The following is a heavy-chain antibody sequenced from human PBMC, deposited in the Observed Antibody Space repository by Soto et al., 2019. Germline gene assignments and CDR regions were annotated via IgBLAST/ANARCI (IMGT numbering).Heavy chain of an antibody. J-gene: IGHJ4*02. CDR2: IRSKAYGGTT. CDR1: GFTFGDYA. Sequence: GRSLRLSCTASGFTFGDYAMSWVRQAPGKGLEWVGFIRSKAYGGTTEYAASVKGRFTISRDDSKSIAYLQMNSLKTEDTAVYYCTRDYYDSSGYYYVRADYWGQGTLVT. V-gene: IGHV3-49*04. D-gene: IGHD3-22*01. CDR3: TRDYYDSSGYYYVRADY.